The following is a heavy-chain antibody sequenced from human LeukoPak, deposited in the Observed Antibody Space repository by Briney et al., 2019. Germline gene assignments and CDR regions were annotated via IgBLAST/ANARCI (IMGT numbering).Heavy chain of an antibody. CDR2: IDYSGNT. D-gene: IGHD2/OR15-2a*01. Sequence: SETLSLTCTVSGGSISSSGYCWGWIRQPPGKGLEWIGSIDYSGNTNYNPSLKSRVTISVDTSKNQFSLKLSSVTAADTAVYYCARVFYGTQEYYFDYWGQGTLVTVSS. CDR3: ARVFYGTQEYYFDY. J-gene: IGHJ4*02. V-gene: IGHV4-39*07. CDR1: GGSISSSGYC.